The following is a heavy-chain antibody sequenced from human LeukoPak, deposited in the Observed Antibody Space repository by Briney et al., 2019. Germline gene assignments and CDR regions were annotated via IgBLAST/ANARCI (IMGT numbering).Heavy chain of an antibody. CDR1: GESVSSSY. D-gene: IGHD3-22*01. CDR3: ARAPDLSSYDTTGFYYFDY. J-gene: IGHJ4*02. Sequence: SETLSLTCTVSGESVSSSYWSWIRQPAGKGLQWIGRIYSTGSTYYNPSLKSRVTMSLDTSKSQFSLKVRFLTAADTAVYYCARAPDLSSYDTTGFYYFDYWGQGARVTVSS. CDR2: IYSTGST. V-gene: IGHV4-4*07.